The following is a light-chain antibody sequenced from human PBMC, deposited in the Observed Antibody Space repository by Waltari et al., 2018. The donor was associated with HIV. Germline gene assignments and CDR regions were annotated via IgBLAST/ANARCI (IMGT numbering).Light chain of an antibody. J-gene: IGKJ5*01. V-gene: IGKV3-15*01. Sequence: EIVMTQSPATLSVSPGERATLSCRATQRVSSNLAWYQQKPGQAPRLLIYGASTRATGIPDRFSGSGSGSEFTLTITSLQSEDFAVYYCQQYNNWPPITFGQGTRLEIK. CDR2: GAS. CDR1: QRVSSN. CDR3: QQYNNWPPIT.